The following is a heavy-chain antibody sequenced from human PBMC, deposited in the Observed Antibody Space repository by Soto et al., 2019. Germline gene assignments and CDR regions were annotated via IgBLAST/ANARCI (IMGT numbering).Heavy chain of an antibody. J-gene: IGHJ6*03. V-gene: IGHV3-15*01. Sequence: GGSLRLSCAASGFTFSNAWMSWVRQAPGKGLEWVGRIKSKTDGGTTDYAAPVKGRFTISRDDSKNTLYLQMNSLKTEDPAVYYCTTTRFLPAAIHSRYYYYYYMDVWGKGTTVTVSS. CDR2: IKSKTDGGTT. D-gene: IGHD2-2*01. CDR1: GFTFSNAW. CDR3: TTTRFLPAAIHSRYYYYYYMDV.